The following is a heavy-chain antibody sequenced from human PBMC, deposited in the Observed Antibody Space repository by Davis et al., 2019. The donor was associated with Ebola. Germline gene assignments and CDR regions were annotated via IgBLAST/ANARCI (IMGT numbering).Heavy chain of an antibody. CDR2: IWYDGTKK. CDR1: GFTFSSYS. V-gene: IGHV3-33*08. J-gene: IGHJ4*02. Sequence: GESLKISCAASGFTFSSYSMHWVRQAPGKGLEWVALIWYDGTKKYYADSMKGRFTISRDNSKNRLFLQMNSLRVEDTAVYYCARDLELWGQGTLVAVSS. CDR3: ARDLEL. D-gene: IGHD1-7*01.